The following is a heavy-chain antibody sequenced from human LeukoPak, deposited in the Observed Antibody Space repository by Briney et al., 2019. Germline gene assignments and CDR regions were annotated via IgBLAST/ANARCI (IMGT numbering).Heavy chain of an antibody. V-gene: IGHV3-21*01. CDR2: ISSSSHI. J-gene: IGHJ6*03. Sequence: GGSLRLSCAASGFTFCSYSMNWVRQAPGKGLEWVSSISSSSHIYYADSVKGRFTISRDNAKNSLYLQMNSLRAEDTAVYYCAREEDYYYYMDVWGKGTTVTVSS. CDR1: GFTFCSYS. CDR3: AREEDYYYYMDV.